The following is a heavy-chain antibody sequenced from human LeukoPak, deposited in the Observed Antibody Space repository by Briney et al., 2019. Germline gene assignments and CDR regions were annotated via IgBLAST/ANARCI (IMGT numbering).Heavy chain of an antibody. CDR1: GGSFSGYY. V-gene: IGHV4-34*01. D-gene: IGHD1-1*01. Sequence: SETLSLTCAVFGGSFSGYYWSWIRQPPGKEPEWNGEIKHSGSTNYNPSLQSRVAISVDTSKNQFSLKLTSVTAADTAVYYCARGWVVGPSLAGSLGSYSYSYYGMDVWGQGTTVTVSS. CDR3: ARGWVVGPSLAGSLGSYSYSYYGMDV. J-gene: IGHJ6*02. CDR2: IKHSGST.